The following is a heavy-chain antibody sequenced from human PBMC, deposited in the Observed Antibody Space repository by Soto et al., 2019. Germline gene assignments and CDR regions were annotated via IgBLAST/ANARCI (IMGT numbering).Heavy chain of an antibody. CDR2: MNPNSGNT. CDR3: ARGPQGRCTNGVCYGGDFDY. D-gene: IGHD2-8*01. CDR1: GYTFTSYD. J-gene: IGHJ4*02. V-gene: IGHV1-8*01. Sequence: GASVKVSCKASGYTFTSYDINWVRQATGQGLEWMGWMNPNSGNTGYAQKFQGRVTMTRNTSISTAYMELSSLRSEDTAVYYCARGPQGRCTNGVCYGGDFDYWGQGTLVTVSS.